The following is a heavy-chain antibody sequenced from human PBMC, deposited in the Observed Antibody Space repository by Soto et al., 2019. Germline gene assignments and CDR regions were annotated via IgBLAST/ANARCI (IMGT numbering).Heavy chain of an antibody. V-gene: IGHV3-23*01. CDR2: ISSSSSST. CDR1: GFTFSSYS. Sequence: SLRLSCAASGFTFSSYSMNWVRQAPGKGLEWVSYISSSSSSTYYADSVKGRFTISRDNSKNTLYLQMNSLRAEDTAVYYCAKVGTLSPGDAFDIWGQGTMVTVSS. CDR3: AKVGTLSPGDAFDI. J-gene: IGHJ3*02.